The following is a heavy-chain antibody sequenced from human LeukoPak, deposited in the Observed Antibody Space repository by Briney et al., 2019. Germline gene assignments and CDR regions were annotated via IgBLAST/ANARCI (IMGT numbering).Heavy chain of an antibody. CDR2: ISYVGSNQ. Sequence: PGRSPRLSRAAFGLTVSSYTTHWVRPAPRKRLEWVAVISYVGSNQYYTDSVKGRFTISRDNSKTTLYLQMNSLRAQAPPVYTCARYLGYYYSSGSNNYMDVRAKGPRSPSP. V-gene: IGHV3-30*04. CDR1: GLTVSSYT. CDR3: ARYLGYYYSSGSNNYMDV. D-gene: IGHD3-10*01. J-gene: IGHJ6*03.